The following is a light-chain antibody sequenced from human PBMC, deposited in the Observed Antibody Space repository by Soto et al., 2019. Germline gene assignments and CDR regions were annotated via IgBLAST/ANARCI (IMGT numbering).Light chain of an antibody. J-gene: IGKJ1*01. CDR2: GAS. V-gene: IGKV3-20*01. CDR3: QQYGISPLT. CDR1: QSVSSSY. Sequence: EIVLTQSPGTLSLSPGERATLSCRASQSVSSSYLAWYQQKPGQAPSLLIYGASSRATSIPDRFSGSGSGTDFPLNISRLEPEDFAVYYCQQYGISPLTFGQGTQVEIK.